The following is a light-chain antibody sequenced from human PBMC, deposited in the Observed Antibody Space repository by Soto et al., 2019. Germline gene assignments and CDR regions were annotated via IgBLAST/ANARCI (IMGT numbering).Light chain of an antibody. CDR3: QQYGTSPRT. J-gene: IGKJ4*01. CDR2: GAS. CDR1: QSVKNDY. Sequence: ETVLTQSPGTLSLSPGERATLSCRASQSVKNDYLAWYQQRPGLAPRLLIFGASGRATGIPDRFSGSGSGTDFTLTISRLEPEDFAIYYCQQYGTSPRTFGGGTKVEIK. V-gene: IGKV3-20*01.